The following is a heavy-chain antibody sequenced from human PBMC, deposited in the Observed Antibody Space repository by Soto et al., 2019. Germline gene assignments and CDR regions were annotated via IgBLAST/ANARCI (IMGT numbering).Heavy chain of an antibody. CDR1: GGSISSSSYF. CDR2: IYYSGST. V-gene: IGHV4-39*01. Sequence: ASGTPSLTCTVSGGSISSSSYFWRWVSEPSGKGLEWIGSIYYSGSTYYNPSLKSRVTISVDTSNNQFSLKLSSVTAADTAVYYCARGLGSRGWYSPWDAFDIWGQGTMVTVSS. CDR3: ARGLGSRGWYSPWDAFDI. D-gene: IGHD6-19*01. J-gene: IGHJ3*02.